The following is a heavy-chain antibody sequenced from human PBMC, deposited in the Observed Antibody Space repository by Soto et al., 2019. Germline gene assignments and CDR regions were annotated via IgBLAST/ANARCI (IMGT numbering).Heavy chain of an antibody. CDR2: IYPGDSDT. Sequence: GESLKISCKGSGYSFTSYWIGWVRQMPGKGLEWMGIIYPGDSDTRYSPSFQGQVTISADKSISTAYLQWSSLKASDTAMYYCARPSTMVRGVIRYFDYWGQGTLVTVSS. J-gene: IGHJ4*02. D-gene: IGHD3-10*01. CDR1: GYSFTSYW. V-gene: IGHV5-51*01. CDR3: ARPSTMVRGVIRYFDY.